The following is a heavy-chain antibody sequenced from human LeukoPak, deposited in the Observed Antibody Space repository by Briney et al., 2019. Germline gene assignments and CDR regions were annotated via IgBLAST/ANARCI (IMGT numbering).Heavy chain of an antibody. CDR2: IMEDGSVQ. CDR3: ARKYYYDSSGYDY. CDR1: GFTFSKTW. D-gene: IGHD3-22*01. Sequence: GGSLRLSCAASGFTFSKTWMSWVRQAPGKGLEWVACIMEDGSVQKYVDSVRGRFTISRDNAKNSLYLQMNSLRAEDTAVYYCARKYYYDSSGYDYWGQGTLVTVSS. V-gene: IGHV3-7*01. J-gene: IGHJ4*02.